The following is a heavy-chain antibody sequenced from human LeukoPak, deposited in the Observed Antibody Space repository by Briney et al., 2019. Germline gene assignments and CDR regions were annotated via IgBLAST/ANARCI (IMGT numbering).Heavy chain of an antibody. CDR3: TTDGVGVEGATYDN. CDR1: GFTFSGSA. J-gene: IGHJ4*02. D-gene: IGHD1-26*01. CDR2: IRSKTNSYAT. Sequence: GGPLRLSCAASGFTFSGSAMHWVRQASGKGLEWVGRIRSKTNSYATSYAAPVKGRFTISRDDSKNTLYLQMNSLKTEDTAVYYCTTDGVGVEGATYDNWGQGTLVSVSS. V-gene: IGHV3-73*01.